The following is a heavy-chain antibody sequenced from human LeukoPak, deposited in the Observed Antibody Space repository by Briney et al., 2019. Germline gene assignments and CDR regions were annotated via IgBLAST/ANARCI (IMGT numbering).Heavy chain of an antibody. D-gene: IGHD6-13*01. J-gene: IGHJ4*02. CDR2: INHSGST. Sequence: SETLSLTCAVYGGSFSGYYWSWIRQPPGKGLEWIGEINHSGSTNYNPSLKSRVTISVDTPKNQFSLKLSSVTAADTAVYYCARGRIAAARNFDYWGQGTLVTVSS. V-gene: IGHV4-34*01. CDR1: GGSFSGYY. CDR3: ARGRIAAARNFDY.